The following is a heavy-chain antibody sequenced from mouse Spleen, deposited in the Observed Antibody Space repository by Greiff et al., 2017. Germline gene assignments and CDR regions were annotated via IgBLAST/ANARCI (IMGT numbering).Heavy chain of an antibody. D-gene: IGHD4-1*01. CDR3: TRGLISPGFDFAY. CDR2: IDPETGGT. V-gene: IGHV1-15*01. CDR1: GYTFTDYE. Sequence: VQLQQSGAELVRPGASVTLSCKASGYTFTDYEMHWVKQTPVHGLEWIGAIDPETGGTAYNQKFKGKAILTADKSSSTAYMELRSLTSEDSAVYYCTRGLISPGFDFAYWGQGTLVTVSA. J-gene: IGHJ3*01.